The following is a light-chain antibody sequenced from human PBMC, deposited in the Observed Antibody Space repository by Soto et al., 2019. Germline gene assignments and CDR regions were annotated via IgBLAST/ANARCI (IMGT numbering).Light chain of an antibody. CDR2: YDS. J-gene: IGLJ3*02. V-gene: IGLV3-21*04. Sequence: SYELTQPPSVSVAPGKTARITCGGNNIGSKSVHWYQQKPGQAPVLVIYYDSDRPSGIPERFSGSNSGNTATLTISRVEAGDEVDYYCQVWASSSDHWVFGGGTQLTV. CDR1: NIGSKS. CDR3: QVWASSSDHWV.